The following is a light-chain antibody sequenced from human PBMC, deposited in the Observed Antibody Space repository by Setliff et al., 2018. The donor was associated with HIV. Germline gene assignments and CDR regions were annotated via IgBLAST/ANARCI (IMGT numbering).Light chain of an antibody. CDR1: SSDVGGHNY. Sequence: QSALTQPASVSGSPGQSITISCTGTSSDVGGHNYVSWYQQHPGKAPKLIIYEVSYRPSWVSNRFSGSKSGNTASLTISGLQAEDEAEYHCSSYTTRNTVPHVFGTGTKVTVL. CDR3: SSYTTRNTVPHV. V-gene: IGLV2-14*01. J-gene: IGLJ1*01. CDR2: EVS.